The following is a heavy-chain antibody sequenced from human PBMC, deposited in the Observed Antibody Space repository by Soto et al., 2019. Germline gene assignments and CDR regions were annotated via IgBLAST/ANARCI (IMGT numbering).Heavy chain of an antibody. CDR2: IYYSGST. Sequence: PSETLSLTCAVSGYSISSSNWWGWIRQPPGKGLEWIGYIYYSGSTYYNPSLKSRVTMSVDTSKNQFSLKLSSVTAVDTAVYYCARNLIEYGMDVWGQGTTVTVS. CDR3: ARNLIEYGMDV. V-gene: IGHV4-28*01. CDR1: GYSISSSNW. D-gene: IGHD3-16*01. J-gene: IGHJ6*02.